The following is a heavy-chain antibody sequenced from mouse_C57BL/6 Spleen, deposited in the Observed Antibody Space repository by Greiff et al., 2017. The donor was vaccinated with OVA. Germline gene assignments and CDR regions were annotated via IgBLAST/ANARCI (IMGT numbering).Heavy chain of an antibody. Sequence: VKVVESGPGLVQPSQSLSITCTVSGFSLTSYGVHWVRQSPGKGLEWLGVIWSGGSTDYNAAFISRLSISKDNSKSQVFFKMNSLQADDTAIYYCAGNWEYYAMDYWGQGTSVTVSS. CDR2: IWSGGST. CDR1: GFSLTSYG. V-gene: IGHV2-2*01. J-gene: IGHJ4*01. CDR3: AGNWEYYAMDY. D-gene: IGHD4-1*01.